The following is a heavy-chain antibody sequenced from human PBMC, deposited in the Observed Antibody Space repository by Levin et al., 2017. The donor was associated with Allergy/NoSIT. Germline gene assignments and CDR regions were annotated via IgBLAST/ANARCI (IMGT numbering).Heavy chain of an antibody. CDR3: ARFGPFVVVPAAMHHYYYMDV. V-gene: IGHV6-1*01. CDR1: GDSVSSNSAA. J-gene: IGHJ6*03. D-gene: IGHD2-2*01. Sequence: SQTLSLTCAISGDSVSSNSAAWNWIRQSPSRGLEWLGRTYYRSKWYNDYAVSVKSRITINPDTSKNQFSLQLNSVTPEDTAVYYCARFGPFVVVPAAMHHYYYMDVWGKGTTVTVSS. CDR2: TYYRSKWYN.